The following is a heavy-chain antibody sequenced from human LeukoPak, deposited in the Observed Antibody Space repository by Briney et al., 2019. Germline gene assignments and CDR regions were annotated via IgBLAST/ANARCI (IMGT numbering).Heavy chain of an antibody. J-gene: IGHJ5*02. D-gene: IGHD1-26*01. CDR2: IIPIFGTA. V-gene: IGHV1-69*05. Sequence: SVKVSCKASGGTFSSYAISWVRQAPGQGLEWMGGIIPIFGTANYAQKFQGRVTITTDESTSTVYMELSSLRSEDTAVYYCAREPSGSYNWFDPWGQGTLVTVSS. CDR3: AREPSGSYNWFDP. CDR1: GGTFSSYA.